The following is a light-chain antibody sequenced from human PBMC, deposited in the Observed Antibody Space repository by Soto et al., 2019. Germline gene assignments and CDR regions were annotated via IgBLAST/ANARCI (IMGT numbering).Light chain of an antibody. Sequence: ESVLTQSPGTLSLSPGERATLSCRASQRVSSSYLAWYQQKPGQAPRLLIYGASSRATGIPDRFSGSGSGTDFSLTISRLEPDGFAAYYCQQYGSSPRAFGQGTKVESK. CDR1: QRVSSSY. CDR3: QQYGSSPRA. J-gene: IGKJ1*01. V-gene: IGKV3-20*01. CDR2: GAS.